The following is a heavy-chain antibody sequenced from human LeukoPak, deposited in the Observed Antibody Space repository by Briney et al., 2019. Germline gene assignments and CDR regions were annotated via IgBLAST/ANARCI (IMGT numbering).Heavy chain of an antibody. Sequence: GASVKVSCKASGYTFTSYYMHWVRQAPGQGLEWMGIINPSRGSTSYAQKFQGRVTMTRDTSTSTVYMELSSLRSEDTAVYYCAREPPGYAFYIWGQGTMVTVSS. V-gene: IGHV1-46*03. J-gene: IGHJ3*02. CDR3: AREPPGYAFYI. CDR1: GYTFTSYY. CDR2: INPSRGST. D-gene: IGHD3-10*01.